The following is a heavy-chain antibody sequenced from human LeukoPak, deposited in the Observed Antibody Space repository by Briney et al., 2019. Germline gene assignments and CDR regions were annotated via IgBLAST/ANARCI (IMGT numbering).Heavy chain of an antibody. Sequence: AASVKVSCKASGYTFTSYFMHWVRQAPGQGLEWMGIISPSGGSTTYAQKLQGRVTLTRDTSTDTVYMELSSLRSEDTAVYYCARDAYGGNQPPDYWGQGTRVTVSS. J-gene: IGHJ4*02. CDR3: ARDAYGGNQPPDY. D-gene: IGHD4-23*01. CDR2: ISPSGGST. V-gene: IGHV1-46*04. CDR1: GYTFTSYF.